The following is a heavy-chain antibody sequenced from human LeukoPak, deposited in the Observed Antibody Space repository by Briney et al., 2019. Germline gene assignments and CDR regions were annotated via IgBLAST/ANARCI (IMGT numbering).Heavy chain of an antibody. CDR3: ARESPHDSSGYYGIHYYMDV. Sequence: GASVKVSCKASGGTFSSYAISWVRQAPGQGLEWMGGIIPIFGTANYAQKFQGRVTITADKSTSTAYTELSSLRSEDTAVYYCARESPHDSSGYYGIHYYMDVWGKGTTVTVSS. CDR2: IIPIFGTA. D-gene: IGHD3-22*01. J-gene: IGHJ6*03. CDR1: GGTFSSYA. V-gene: IGHV1-69*06.